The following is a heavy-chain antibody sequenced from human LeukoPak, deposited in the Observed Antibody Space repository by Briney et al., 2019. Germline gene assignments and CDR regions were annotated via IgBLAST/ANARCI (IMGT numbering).Heavy chain of an antibody. D-gene: IGHD5-24*01. CDR1: GFTFSAYG. V-gene: IGHV3-30*02. CDR3: ATDRGWLQFDY. J-gene: IGHJ4*02. CDR2: IHYDGTIT. Sequence: PGGSLRLSCAASGFTFSAYGMHWVRQAPGKGLEWVAFIHYDGTITYYADSVKGRFTISRDSSKNTLFLQMNSLGAEDTAVYYCATDRGWLQFDYWGQGTLVTVSS.